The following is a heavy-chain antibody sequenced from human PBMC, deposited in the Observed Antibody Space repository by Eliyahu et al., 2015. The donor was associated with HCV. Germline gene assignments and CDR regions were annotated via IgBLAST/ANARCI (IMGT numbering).Heavy chain of an antibody. CDR1: GFXFSXXA. D-gene: IGHD3-10*01. CDR3: AKALDGSGRSYYYGMDV. Sequence: EVQLLESGGGLVQPGGSLRLSCAAXGFXFSXXAMSWVRQAPGQGLXGVSTISVSGGSTYYADSVKGRFTISRDNSKNTLYLQMNSLRAEDTAVYYCAKALDGSGRSYYYGMDVWGQGTTVTVSS. CDR2: ISVSGGST. J-gene: IGHJ6*02. V-gene: IGHV3-23*01.